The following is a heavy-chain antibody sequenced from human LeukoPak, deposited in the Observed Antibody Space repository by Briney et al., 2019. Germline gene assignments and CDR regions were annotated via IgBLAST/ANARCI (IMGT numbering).Heavy chain of an antibody. CDR2: MNPNSGNT. J-gene: IGHJ4*02. D-gene: IGHD6-6*01. CDR3: ASAPSQLVRVDY. CDR1: GYTFTSYD. Sequence: ASVKVSCKASGYTFTSYDINWVRQATGQGLEWMGWMNPNSGNTGYAQKFQGRVTMTRNTSISTAYMELSSLRSEDTAVYYCASAPSQLVRVDYWGQGTLVTVSS. V-gene: IGHV1-8*01.